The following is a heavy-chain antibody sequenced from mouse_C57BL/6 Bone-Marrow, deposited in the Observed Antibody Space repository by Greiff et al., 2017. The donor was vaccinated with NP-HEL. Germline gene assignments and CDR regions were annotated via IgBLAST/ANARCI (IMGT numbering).Heavy chain of an antibody. D-gene: IGHD1-1*01. CDR2: IYPGSGST. CDR1: GYTFTSYW. CDR3: ARGYYGSRCAMDY. V-gene: IGHV1-55*01. J-gene: IGHJ4*01. Sequence: QVQLQQSGAELVKPGASVKMSCKASGYTFTSYWITWVKQRPGQGLEWIGDIYPGSGSTNYNEKFKSKATLTVDTSSSTAYMQLSSLTSEDSAVYYCARGYYGSRCAMDYWGQGTSVTVSS.